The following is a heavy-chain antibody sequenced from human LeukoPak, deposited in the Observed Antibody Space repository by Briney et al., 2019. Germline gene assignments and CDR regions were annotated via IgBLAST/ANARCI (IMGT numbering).Heavy chain of an antibody. V-gene: IGHV1-8*02. CDR3: ARVPLPVAGKGSLDWIDP. J-gene: IGHJ5*02. D-gene: IGHD6-19*01. CDR1: GYTFSGYY. CDR2: MNPNSGHT. Sequence: ASVKVSCKASGYTFSGYYMHWVRQAPGQGLKWMGWMNPNSGHTGYAQKFQGRVTMTRNTSISTAYMELSSLRAEDTAVYYCARVPLPVAGKGSLDWIDPWGQGTLVTVSS.